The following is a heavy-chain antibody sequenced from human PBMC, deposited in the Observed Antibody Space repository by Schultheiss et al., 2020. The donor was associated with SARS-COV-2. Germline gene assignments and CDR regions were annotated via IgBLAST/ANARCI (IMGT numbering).Heavy chain of an antibody. V-gene: IGHV3-23*01. Sequence: GGSLRLSCAASGFTFSSYGMHWVRQAPGKGLEWVSAISGSGGSTYYADSVKGRFTISRDNSKNTLYLQMNSLRAEDMALYYCAKGTDYDILTGPSYWGQGTLVTVSS. CDR1: GFTFSSYG. CDR2: ISGSGGST. D-gene: IGHD3-9*01. CDR3: AKGTDYDILTGPSY. J-gene: IGHJ4*02.